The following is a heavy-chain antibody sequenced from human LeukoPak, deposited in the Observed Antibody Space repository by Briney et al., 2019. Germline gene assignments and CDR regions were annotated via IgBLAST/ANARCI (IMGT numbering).Heavy chain of an antibody. J-gene: IGHJ3*02. CDR1: GYSFTGYY. D-gene: IGHD2-8*02. Sequence: ASVKVSCKASGYSFTGYYIHWVRQAPGQGHEWMGWINPDTGDTNFAQKFQGRVTMTRDTSISTAYMELSRLRSDDTAVYYCARAIVLVVYAVRGAFDIWGQGTMVTVSS. CDR3: ARAIVLVVYAVRGAFDI. V-gene: IGHV1-2*02. CDR2: INPDTGDT.